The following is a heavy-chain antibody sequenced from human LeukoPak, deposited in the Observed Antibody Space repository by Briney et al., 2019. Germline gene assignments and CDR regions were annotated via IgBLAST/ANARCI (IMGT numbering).Heavy chain of an antibody. CDR2: IYTSGST. CDR1: GGSISSYY. CDR3: ARDRGSSWCPTPVFDY. V-gene: IGHV4-4*07. Sequence: SETLSLTCTVSGGSISSYYWSWIRQPAGKGLEWIGRIYTSGSTNYNPSLKSRVTMSVDTSKNQFSLKLSSVTAADTAVYYCARDRGSSWCPTPVFDYWGQGTLVTVSS. D-gene: IGHD6-13*01. J-gene: IGHJ4*02.